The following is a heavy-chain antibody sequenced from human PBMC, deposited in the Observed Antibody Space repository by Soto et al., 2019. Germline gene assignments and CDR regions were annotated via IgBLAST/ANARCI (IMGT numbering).Heavy chain of an antibody. CDR2: ISYDGSNK. CDR1: GFTFSSYA. J-gene: IGHJ6*01. D-gene: IGHD1-1*01. V-gene: IGHV3-30-3*01. CDR3: ARDHLLERHYYYGMDV. Sequence: QVQLVESGGGVVQPGRSLRLSCAASGFTFSSYAMHWVRQAPGKGLEWVAVISYDGSNKYYADSVKGRFTISRDNSKNTLYLQMNSLRAENTAVYYCARDHLLERHYYYGMDVW.